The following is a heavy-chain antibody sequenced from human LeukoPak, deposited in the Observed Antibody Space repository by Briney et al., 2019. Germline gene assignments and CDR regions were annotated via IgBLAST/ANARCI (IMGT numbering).Heavy chain of an antibody. Sequence: PSETLSLTCAVSGASITSYYWTWIRQPPGKGLEWIGYIYHTGNIKYNPSLNSRVTISIDTSKNQFSLKLSSVTAADTAVYYCARGWPSEAGRNWNDVWSSVWFDPWGQGTLVTVSS. D-gene: IGHD1-1*01. CDR2: IYHTGNI. CDR3: ARGWPSEAGRNWNDVWSSVWFDP. CDR1: GASITSYY. J-gene: IGHJ5*02. V-gene: IGHV4-59*01.